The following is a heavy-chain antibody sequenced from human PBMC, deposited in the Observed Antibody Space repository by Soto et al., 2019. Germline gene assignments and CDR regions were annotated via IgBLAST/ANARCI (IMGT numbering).Heavy chain of an antibody. Sequence: QVQLEESGGGVVQPGRSLRLSCAASGLTFNNYDMHWVRQAPGKGLEWVAVISYDGSDKYYGDSVKGRFTISRDNSKNTPYLQMDSLRGDDTAVYYCAKDRGHYGSGSYYGTLHYCGMDVWGQGTTVTVSS. CDR1: GLTFNNYD. CDR3: AKDRGHYGSGSYYGTLHYCGMDV. D-gene: IGHD3-10*01. J-gene: IGHJ6*02. CDR2: ISYDGSDK. V-gene: IGHV3-30*18.